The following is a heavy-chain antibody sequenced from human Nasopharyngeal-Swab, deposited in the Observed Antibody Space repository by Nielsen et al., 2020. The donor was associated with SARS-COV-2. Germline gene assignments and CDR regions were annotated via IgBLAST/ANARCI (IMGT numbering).Heavy chain of an antibody. J-gene: IGHJ4*02. D-gene: IGHD6-19*01. Sequence: RQSPGKGLEWVAVISYDGSNKYYADSVKGRFTISRDNSKNTLYLQMNSLRAEDTAVYYCARDPKWAVAGSLRTYFDYWGQGTLVTVSS. CDR3: ARDPKWAVAGSLRTYFDY. CDR2: ISYDGSNK. V-gene: IGHV3-30-3*01.